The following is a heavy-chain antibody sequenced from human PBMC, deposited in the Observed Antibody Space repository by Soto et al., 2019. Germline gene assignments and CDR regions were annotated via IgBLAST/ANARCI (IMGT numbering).Heavy chain of an antibody. J-gene: IGHJ5*02. CDR1: GGTFSSYA. CDR3: ARDPDCTNGVCYNNWFEP. CDR2: IIPIFGTA. Sequence: SVKVSCKASGGTFSSYAISWVRQAPGQGLEWMGGIIPIFGTANYAQKFQGRVTITADESTSTAYMELSSLRSEDTAVYYCARDPDCTNGVCYNNWFEPWGQGTLVTVS. D-gene: IGHD2-8*01. V-gene: IGHV1-69*13.